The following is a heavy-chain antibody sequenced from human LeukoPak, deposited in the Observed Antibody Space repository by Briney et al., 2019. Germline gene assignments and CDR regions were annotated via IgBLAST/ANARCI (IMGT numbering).Heavy chain of an antibody. J-gene: IGHJ4*02. D-gene: IGHD3-22*01. Sequence: SETLSLTSTVSGGSISSSSYYWGWIRQPPGKGLEWIGSIYYSGSTYYNPSLKSRVTISVDTSKNQFSLKLSSVTAADTAVYYCARRGGPLYYDSSGYYSPFDYWGQGTLVTVSS. CDR1: GGSISSSSYY. CDR2: IYYSGST. CDR3: ARRGGPLYYDSSGYYSPFDY. V-gene: IGHV4-39*01.